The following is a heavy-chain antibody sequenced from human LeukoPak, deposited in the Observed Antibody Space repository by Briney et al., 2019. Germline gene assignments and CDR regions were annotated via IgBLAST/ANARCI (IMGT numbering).Heavy chain of an antibody. CDR2: ISTSGSTI. Sequence: GGSLRLSCAASGFTFSSYEVNWVRQAPGKGLEWVSFISTSGSTIYYADPVKGRFTVSRDNAKNSLYLQMNSLRAEDTAVYYCARVRDDFWSGYYNDFDYWGQGTLVTVSS. J-gene: IGHJ4*02. V-gene: IGHV3-48*03. CDR3: ARVRDDFWSGYYNDFDY. D-gene: IGHD3-3*01. CDR1: GFTFSSYE.